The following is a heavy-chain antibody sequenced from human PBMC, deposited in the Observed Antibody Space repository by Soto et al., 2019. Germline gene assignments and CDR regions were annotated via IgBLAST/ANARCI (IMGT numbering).Heavy chain of an antibody. D-gene: IGHD3-22*01. J-gene: IGHJ6*02. V-gene: IGHV1-24*01. CDR1: GYTLTELS. CDR2: FDPEDGET. Sequence: ASVKVSCKVSGYTLTELSMHWVGQAPGKGLEWMGGFDPEDGETIYAQKFQGRVTMTEDTSTDTAYMELSSLRSEDTAVYYCATQNSRLYYYDSSGPTGYYYYGMDVWGQGTTVTVSS. CDR3: ATQNSRLYYYDSSGPTGYYYYGMDV.